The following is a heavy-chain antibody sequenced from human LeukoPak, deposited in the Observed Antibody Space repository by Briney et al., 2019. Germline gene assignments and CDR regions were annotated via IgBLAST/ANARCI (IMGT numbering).Heavy chain of an antibody. CDR2: IIPIFGTA. J-gene: IGHJ5*02. D-gene: IGHD3-10*01. Sequence: GASVKVSCKASGYTFTSYDINWVRQAPGQGLEWMGGIIPIFGTANYAQKFQGRVTITADESTSTAYMELSSLRSEDTAVYYCARDWGRGSGSYYNVNNWFDPWGQGTLVTVSS. CDR3: ARDWGRGSGSYYNVNNWFDP. CDR1: GYTFTSYD. V-gene: IGHV1-69*13.